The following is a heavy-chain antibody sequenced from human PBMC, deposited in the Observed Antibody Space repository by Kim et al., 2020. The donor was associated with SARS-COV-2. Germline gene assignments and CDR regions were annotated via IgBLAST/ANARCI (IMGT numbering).Heavy chain of an antibody. D-gene: IGHD6-13*01. Sequence: GGSLRLSCAASGFTFSSYGMHWVRQAPGKGLEWVAVISYDGSNKYYADSVKGRFTISRDNSKNTLYLQMNSLRAEDTAVYYCARSSVGYSSSWYYDYWGQGTLVTVSS. J-gene: IGHJ4*02. V-gene: IGHV3-33*05. CDR3: ARSSVGYSSSWYYDY. CDR1: GFTFSSYG. CDR2: ISYDGSNK.